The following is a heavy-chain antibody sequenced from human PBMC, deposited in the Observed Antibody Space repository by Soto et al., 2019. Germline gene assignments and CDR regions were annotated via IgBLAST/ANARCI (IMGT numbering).Heavy chain of an antibody. CDR1: GFTFDDYA. D-gene: IGHD3-16*01. CDR3: AKPVRGIAGANYDS. J-gene: IGHJ5*02. V-gene: IGHV3-43*01. CDR2: ISWDGKTS. Sequence: VGSLRLSGSASGFTFDDYAMHWVRQAPGKGLEWVSVISWDGKTSYYAASVRGRFTISRDNSKNFLYLYMIGLRPEDTALYYCAKPVRGIAGANYDSWGQGALVTVSS.